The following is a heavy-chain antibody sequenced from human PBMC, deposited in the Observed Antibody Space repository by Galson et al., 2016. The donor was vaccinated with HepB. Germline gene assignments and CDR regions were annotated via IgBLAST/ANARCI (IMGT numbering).Heavy chain of an antibody. Sequence: SLRLSCAASGFTFSNAWMNWVRQAPGKGLEWVGRIKSKTDGGTTDYAAPVKGRFTISRDDSKDTLYLQMNSLETEDTAVYYCTTIGEVDTAMVTGWFDPWGQGTLVTVSS. CDR1: GFTFSNAW. V-gene: IGHV3-15*07. CDR3: TTIGEVDTAMVTGWFDP. D-gene: IGHD5-18*01. CDR2: IKSKTDGGTT. J-gene: IGHJ5*02.